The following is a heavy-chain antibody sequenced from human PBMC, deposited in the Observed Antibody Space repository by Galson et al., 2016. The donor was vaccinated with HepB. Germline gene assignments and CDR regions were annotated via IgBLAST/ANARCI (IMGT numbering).Heavy chain of an antibody. Sequence: SLRLSCAVSGFTFSSFGMHWVRQAPGKGLEWVAVISYDGNNQYYADSVRGRFTISRDNSKKTLYLKMSGLRAEDTAVYFCARNNHYDSGTYTPYVWGQGARVTVSS. CDR3: ARNNHYDSGTYTPYV. CDR2: ISYDGNNQ. V-gene: IGHV3-30*03. J-gene: IGHJ4*02. CDR1: GFTFSSFG. D-gene: IGHD3-10*01.